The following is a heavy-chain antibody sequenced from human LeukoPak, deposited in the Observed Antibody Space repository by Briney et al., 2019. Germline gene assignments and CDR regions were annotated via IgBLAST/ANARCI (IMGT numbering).Heavy chain of an antibody. Sequence: ASVKVSCKASGYTFTSYDINWVRQAPGQGLEWMGWINPHSGGTNYAQKFQGRVTMTRDTSISTAYMELSRLRSDDTAVYYCVRDRTKYCSSTSCPLDYWGQGTLVTVSS. D-gene: IGHD2-2*01. V-gene: IGHV1-2*02. CDR2: INPHSGGT. CDR1: GYTFTSYD. CDR3: VRDRTKYCSSTSCPLDY. J-gene: IGHJ4*02.